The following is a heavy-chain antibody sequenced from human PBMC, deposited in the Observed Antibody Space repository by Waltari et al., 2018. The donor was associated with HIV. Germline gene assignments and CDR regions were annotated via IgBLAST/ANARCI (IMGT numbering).Heavy chain of an antibody. J-gene: IGHJ4*02. CDR3: ARTTHGIDF. CDR1: GFTFSSYN. D-gene: IGHD1-1*01. Sequence: EVQLVESGGGLVQPGGSLRLSCVASGFTFSSYNMNWVRQAPGKGRGWLSYITSRGYTIYSADSVEGRFTVSRDNAKNSLYLQMNILRAEDTAVYYCARTTHGIDFWGQGTLVTVSS. CDR2: ITSRGYTI. V-gene: IGHV3-48*04.